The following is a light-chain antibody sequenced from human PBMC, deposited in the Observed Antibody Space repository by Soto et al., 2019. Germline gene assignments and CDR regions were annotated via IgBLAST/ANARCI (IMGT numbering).Light chain of an antibody. CDR1: SSNIGSNT. Sequence: QSVLTQPPSASGTPGQRVSFSCSGSSSNIGSNTVNWYQQLPGTAPKLLVYSNDQRPSGVPDRFSGSKSGTSASLAISGLQSEDEADYFCKSYAGSNTYVFGSGTKVTVL. V-gene: IGLV1-44*01. CDR2: SND. CDR3: KSYAGSNTYV. J-gene: IGLJ1*01.